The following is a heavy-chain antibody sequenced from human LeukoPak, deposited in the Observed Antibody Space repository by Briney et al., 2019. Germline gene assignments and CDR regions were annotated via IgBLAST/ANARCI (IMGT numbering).Heavy chain of an antibody. J-gene: IGHJ3*02. V-gene: IGHV3-9*01. D-gene: IGHD2-21*02. Sequence: DRSLRLSCAASGFTFDDYAMHWVRQAPGKGLEWVSGISWNSGSIGYADSVKGRFTISRDNAKNSLYLQMNSLRAEDTALYYCAKDLWRIHNCGGACPGAFDIWGQGTMVTVSS. CDR2: ISWNSGSI. CDR1: GFTFDDYA. CDR3: AKDLWRIHNCGGACPGAFDI.